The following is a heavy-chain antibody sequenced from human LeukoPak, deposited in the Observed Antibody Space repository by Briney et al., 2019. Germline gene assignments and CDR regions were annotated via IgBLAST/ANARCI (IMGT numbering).Heavy chain of an antibody. D-gene: IGHD6-19*01. CDR3: ASRSSGWYGIDY. CDR1: GFTFSDYY. CDR2: ISSNSSDT. V-gene: IGHV3-11*06. J-gene: IGHJ4*02. Sequence: RAGGSLRLSCAASGFTFSDYYMSGVRQAPGKGLEWVSYISSNSSDTNYEESVKGRFTLSRDNAKNSLYLQMNSLRAEDTAVYYCASRSSGWYGIDYWGQGTLVTVSS.